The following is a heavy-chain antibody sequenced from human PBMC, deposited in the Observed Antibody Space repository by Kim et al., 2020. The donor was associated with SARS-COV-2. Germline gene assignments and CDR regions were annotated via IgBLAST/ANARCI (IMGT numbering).Heavy chain of an antibody. CDR2: ISSSSSTI. D-gene: IGHD3-10*01. V-gene: IGHV3-48*02. J-gene: IGHJ6*02. Sequence: GGSLRLSCAASGFTFSSYSMNWVRQAPGKGLEWVSYISSSSSTIYYADSVKGRFTISRDNAKNSLYLQMNSLRDEDTAVYYCARDHVYNYYGSGSYFPSTYYYYYGMDVWGQWTTVTVSS. CDR1: GFTFSSYS. CDR3: ARDHVYNYYGSGSYFPSTYYYYYGMDV.